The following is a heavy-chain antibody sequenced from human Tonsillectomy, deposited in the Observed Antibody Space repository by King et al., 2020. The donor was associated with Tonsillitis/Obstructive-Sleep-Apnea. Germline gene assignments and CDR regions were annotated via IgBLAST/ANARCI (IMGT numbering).Heavy chain of an antibody. CDR1: GGSISSYY. J-gene: IGHJ5*02. CDR2: IYYSGST. D-gene: IGHD3-3*01. CDR3: ARQDYDFWSGYWAHNWFDP. V-gene: IGHV4-59*08. Sequence: QLQESGPGLVKPSETLSLTCTVSGGSISSYYWSWIRQPPGKGLEWIGYIYYSGSTNYNPSLKSQVTISVDTSKNQFSLKLSSVTAADTAVYYCARQDYDFWSGYWAHNWFDPWGQGTLVTVSS.